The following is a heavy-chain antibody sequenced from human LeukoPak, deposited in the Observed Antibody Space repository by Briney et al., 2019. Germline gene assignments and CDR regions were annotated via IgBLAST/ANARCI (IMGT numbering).Heavy chain of an antibody. Sequence: PGGSLRLSCAASGFAFSSYAMHWVRQAPGKGLEWVAVISYDGSNKYYADSVKGRFTISRDNSKNTLYLQMNSLRAEDTAVYYCARDRGTMVRGVIWYFDYWGQGTLVTVSS. CDR1: GFAFSSYA. CDR3: ARDRGTMVRGVIWYFDY. V-gene: IGHV3-30-3*01. D-gene: IGHD3-10*01. CDR2: ISYDGSNK. J-gene: IGHJ4*02.